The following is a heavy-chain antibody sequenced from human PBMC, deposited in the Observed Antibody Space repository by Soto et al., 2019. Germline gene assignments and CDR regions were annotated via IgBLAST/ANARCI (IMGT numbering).Heavy chain of an antibody. CDR1: GGTFSTYT. V-gene: IGHV1-69*08. Sequence: QVQLVQSGAEVKKPGSSVKVSCKASGGTFSTYTISWVRQAPGQGLEWMGRIIPILNTVNYAQKFQGRVTITPEKSTSKAYMGLSNLGSEDTGGYFCARGRRVYESKGYYNYFDYWGQGTLVTVSS. D-gene: IGHD3-22*01. CDR2: IIPILNTV. J-gene: IGHJ4*02. CDR3: ARGRRVYESKGYYNYFDY.